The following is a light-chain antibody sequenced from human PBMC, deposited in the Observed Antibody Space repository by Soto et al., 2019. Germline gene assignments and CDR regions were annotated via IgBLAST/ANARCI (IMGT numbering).Light chain of an antibody. J-gene: IGKJ3*01. CDR1: QGITNY. V-gene: IGKV1-27*01. CDR2: AAS. CDR3: QKYNSAPFT. Sequence: DIQMTQSPSSLSASVGDRVTITCRASQGITNYLAWYQQKPGKVPKLLIYAASSLQSGVPPRFSGSGSGTEFTLTITSLQLEAVATYFCQKYNSAPFTFGPGSKVDIK.